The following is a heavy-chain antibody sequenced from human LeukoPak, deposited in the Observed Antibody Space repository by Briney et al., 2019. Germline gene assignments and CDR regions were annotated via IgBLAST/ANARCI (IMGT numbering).Heavy chain of an antibody. CDR2: INHSGNT. CDR1: GESFSSYY. J-gene: IGHJ4*02. CDR3: ARVDGDGYNIPDY. D-gene: IGHD5-24*01. V-gene: IGHV4-34*01. Sequence: KPSETLSLTCAVYGESFSSYYWSWIRQPPGKGLEWIGEINHSGNTNYNPSLKSRVTISVDTSKNQFSLKLSSVTAADTAVYYCARVDGDGYNIPDYWGLGTLVTVSS.